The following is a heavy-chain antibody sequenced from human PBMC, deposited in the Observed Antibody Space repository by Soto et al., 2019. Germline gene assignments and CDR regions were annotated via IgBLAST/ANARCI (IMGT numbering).Heavy chain of an antibody. Sequence: SETVYRNSTVSGGSISSSSYYWGWIRQPPGKGLEWIGSIYYSGSTYYNPSLKSRVTISVDTSKNQFSLKLSSVTAADTAVYYCARERDSYYYDSSDKGDYWGQGTLVTVSP. CDR1: GGSISSSSYY. D-gene: IGHD3-22*01. CDR3: ARERDSYYYDSSDKGDY. V-gene: IGHV4-39*01. J-gene: IGHJ4*02. CDR2: IYYSGST.